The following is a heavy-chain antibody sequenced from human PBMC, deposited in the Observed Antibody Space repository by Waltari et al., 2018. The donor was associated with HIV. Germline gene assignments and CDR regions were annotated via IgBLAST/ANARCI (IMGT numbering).Heavy chain of an antibody. Sequence: EVQLVESGGGLVKPGGSLRLSCAASGFTFSSYSMNWVRQAPGKGLEWVSSISSSSSYIYYADSVKGRFTISRENAKNSLYLQMNSLRAEDTAVYYCARGPGSALLLLQDYGMDVWGQGTTVTVSS. V-gene: IGHV3-21*01. CDR1: GFTFSSYS. CDR3: ARGPGSALLLLQDYGMDV. J-gene: IGHJ6*02. D-gene: IGHD3-22*01. CDR2: ISSSSSYI.